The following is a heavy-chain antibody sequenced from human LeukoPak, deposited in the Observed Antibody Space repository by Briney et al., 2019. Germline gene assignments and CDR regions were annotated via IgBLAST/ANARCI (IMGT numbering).Heavy chain of an antibody. CDR2: VNLQGST. CDR1: GGSITSTNY. Sequence: SETLSLTCGVSGGSITSTNYWTWVRPPPGKGLEWIGEVNLQGSTNYNPSLMGRVAISVDISENHISLQLTSVTAADTAVYYCAREGGPYRPLDYSGQGTLVTVSS. CDR3: AREGGPYRPLDY. J-gene: IGHJ4*02. V-gene: IGHV4-4*02.